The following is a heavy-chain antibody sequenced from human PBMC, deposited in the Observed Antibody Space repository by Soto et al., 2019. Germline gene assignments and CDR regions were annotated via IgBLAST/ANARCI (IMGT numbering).Heavy chain of an antibody. CDR1: GFTFSSYA. CDR3: AKGSLITMIVVARNDAFDI. J-gene: IGHJ3*02. Sequence: GGSLRLSCAASGFTFSSYAMSWVRQAPGKGLEWVSAISGSGGSTYYADSVKGRFTISRDNSKNTLYLQMNSLRAEDTAVYYCAKGSLITMIVVARNDAFDIWGQGTMVTVSS. V-gene: IGHV3-23*01. D-gene: IGHD3-22*01. CDR2: ISGSGGST.